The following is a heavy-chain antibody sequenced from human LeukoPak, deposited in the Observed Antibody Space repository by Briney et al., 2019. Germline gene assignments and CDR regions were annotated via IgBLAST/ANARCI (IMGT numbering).Heavy chain of an antibody. V-gene: IGHV3-30-3*01. CDR1: GIIFNNFA. J-gene: IGHJ4*02. D-gene: IGHD4-17*01. CDR3: ARAGRADGDYHYFDY. Sequence: GGSLRLSCAPSGIIFNNFALHWVRQPPGKGLEWVAAVSYDGSNKYYADSVRGRLTISRDNSKNTLYLQMNSLRAEDTAVYYCARAGRADGDYHYFDYWGQGTLVTVSS. CDR2: VSYDGSNK.